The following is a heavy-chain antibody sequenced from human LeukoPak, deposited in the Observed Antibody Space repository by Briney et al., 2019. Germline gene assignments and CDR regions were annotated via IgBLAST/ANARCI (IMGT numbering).Heavy chain of an antibody. Sequence: GGSLRLSCAASGFTFSSYSMNWVRQAPGKGLEWVSYISSSSSTIYYADSVKGRFTISRDNAKNSLYLQMNSLRAEDTAVYYCAAQTFSCHDYWGQGTLVTVSP. V-gene: IGHV3-48*01. CDR2: ISSSSSTI. CDR1: GFTFSSYS. CDR3: AAQTFSCHDY. D-gene: IGHD1-1*01. J-gene: IGHJ4*02.